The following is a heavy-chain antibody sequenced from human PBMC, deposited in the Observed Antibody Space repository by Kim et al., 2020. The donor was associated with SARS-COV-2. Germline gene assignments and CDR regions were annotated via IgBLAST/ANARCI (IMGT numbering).Heavy chain of an antibody. V-gene: IGHV5-51*01. CDR1: GYIFTSYW. J-gene: IGHJ3*02. CDR3: ATTVTPQNDAFDI. D-gene: IGHD4-17*01. Sequence: GESLKISCKGSGYIFTSYWIGWVRQMPGKGLEWMGIIYPGDSDTRYSPSFQGQVTISADKSISTAYLQWSSLKASDTAMYYCATTVTPQNDAFDIWGQGTMVTVSS. CDR2: IYPGDSDT.